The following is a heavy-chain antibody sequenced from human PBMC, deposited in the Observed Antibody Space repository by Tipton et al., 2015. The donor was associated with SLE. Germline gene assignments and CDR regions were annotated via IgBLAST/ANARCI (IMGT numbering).Heavy chain of an antibody. CDR2: IYYSGST. D-gene: IGHD6-13*01. CDR3: ARRGIAAAGPDF. V-gene: IGHV4-59*11. Sequence: TLSLTCTVSGGSISSHYWSWIRQPPGKGLEWIGYIYYSGSTNYNPSLKSRVTISVDTSKNQFSLKLSSVTAADTAVYYCARRGIAAAGPDFWGQGTLVTVSS. CDR1: GGSISSHY. J-gene: IGHJ4*02.